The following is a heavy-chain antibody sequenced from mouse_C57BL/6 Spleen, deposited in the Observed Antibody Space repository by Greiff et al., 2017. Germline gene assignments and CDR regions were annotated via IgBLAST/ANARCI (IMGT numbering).Heavy chain of an antibody. CDR1: GFTFSSYT. V-gene: IGHV5-9*01. D-gene: IGHD1-1*01. Sequence: EVKVVESGGGLVKPGGSLKLSCAASGFTFSSYTMSWVRQTPEKRLEWVATISGGGGNTYYPDSVKGRFTISRDNAKNTLYLQMSSLRSEDTALYYCARQDYGSYYFDYWGQGTTLTVSS. CDR3: ARQDYGSYYFDY. J-gene: IGHJ2*01. CDR2: ISGGGGNT.